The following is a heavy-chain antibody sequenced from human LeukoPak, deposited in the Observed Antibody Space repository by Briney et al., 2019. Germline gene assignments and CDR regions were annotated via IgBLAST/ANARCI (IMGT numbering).Heavy chain of an antibody. J-gene: IGHJ4*02. CDR2: IYYSGST. CDR3: ARTGTLIDY. Sequence: SETLSLTCTVSGGSISSSSYYWGWIRQPPGKGLEWIGGIYYSGSTYYNPSLKSRVTISVDTSKNQFSLKLSSVTAADTAVYYCARTGTLIDYWGQGTLVTVSS. V-gene: IGHV4-39*01. D-gene: IGHD1-14*01. CDR1: GGSISSSSYY.